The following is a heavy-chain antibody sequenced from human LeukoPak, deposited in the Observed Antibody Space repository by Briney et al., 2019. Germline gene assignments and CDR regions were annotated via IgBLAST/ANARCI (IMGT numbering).Heavy chain of an antibody. D-gene: IGHD1-1*01. CDR1: GFSLSDFY. Sequence: PGGSLRLSCTASGFSLSDFYMDWVRQAPGKGLEWVSVIYSGGSTYYADSVKGRFTISRDNSKNTLYLQMNSLRAEDTAVYYCARGATTAHDAFDIWGQGTMVTVSS. CDR2: IYSGGST. CDR3: ARGATTAHDAFDI. V-gene: IGHV3-53*01. J-gene: IGHJ3*02.